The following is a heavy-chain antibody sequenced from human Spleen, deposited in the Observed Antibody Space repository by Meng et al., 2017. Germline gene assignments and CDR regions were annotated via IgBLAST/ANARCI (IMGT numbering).Heavy chain of an antibody. D-gene: IGHD3-10*01. V-gene: IGHV4-34*01. CDR3: ARGGDYPPKTGNDALDI. J-gene: IGHJ3*02. CDR2: IYHSGTT. Sequence: SETLSLTCVVSGGSFSDYYWSWVRQPPGKGLQGIGDIYHSGTTHYNPALKSRVRMSVDKSKNQFSRRLSSVTASDTAVYYCARGGDYPPKTGNDALDIWGPGTMVTVSS. CDR1: GGSFSDYY.